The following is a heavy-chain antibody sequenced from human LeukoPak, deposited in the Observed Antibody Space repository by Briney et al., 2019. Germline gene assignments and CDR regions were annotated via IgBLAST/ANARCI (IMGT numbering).Heavy chain of an antibody. CDR3: ASSWWAARSY. CDR1: GFTFSSYA. D-gene: IGHD6-6*01. CDR2: IKQDGSEK. Sequence: GGSLRLSCAAPGFTFSSYAMSWVRQAPGKGLEWVANIKQDGSEKYYVDSVKGRFTISRDNAKNSLYLQMNSLRAEDTAVYYCASSWWAARSYWGQGTLVTVSS. V-gene: IGHV3-7*01. J-gene: IGHJ4*02.